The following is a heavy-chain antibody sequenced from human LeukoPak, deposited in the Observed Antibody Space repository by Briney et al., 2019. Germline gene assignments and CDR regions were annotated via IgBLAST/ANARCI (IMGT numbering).Heavy chain of an antibody. CDR2: ISGSGGST. Sequence: ETLSLTCAVYGGSFSGYYWSWVRQAPGKGLEWVSAISGSGGSTYYADSVKGRFTISRDNSKNTLYLQMNSLRAEDTAVYYCANTRSITIFGVVNFDYWGQGTLVTVSS. D-gene: IGHD3-3*01. J-gene: IGHJ4*02. V-gene: IGHV3-23*01. CDR1: GGSFSGYY. CDR3: ANTRSITIFGVVNFDY.